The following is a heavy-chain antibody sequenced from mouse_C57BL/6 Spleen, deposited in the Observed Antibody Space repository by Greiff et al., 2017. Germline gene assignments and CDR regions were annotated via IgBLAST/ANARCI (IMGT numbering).Heavy chain of an antibody. CDR1: GYAFTNYL. J-gene: IGHJ4*01. D-gene: IGHD2-5*01. V-gene: IGHV1-54*01. CDR2: INPGSGGT. CDR3: ARRPYSNSPMDY. Sequence: QVQLKESGAELVRPGTSVKVSCKASGYAFTNYLIEWVKQRPGQGLEWIGVINPGSGGTNYNEKFKGKATLTADKSSSTAYMQLSSLTSEDSAVYFCARRPYSNSPMDYWGQGTSVTVSS.